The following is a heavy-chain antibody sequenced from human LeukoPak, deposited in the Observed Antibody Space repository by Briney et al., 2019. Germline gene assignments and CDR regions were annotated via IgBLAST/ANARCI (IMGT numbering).Heavy chain of an antibody. CDR1: GYTFTGYY. J-gene: IGHJ3*02. V-gene: IGHV1-2*02. CDR3: AREATTMIVVVTDAFDI. Sequence: APVKVSCKASGYTFTGYYMHWVRQAPGQGLEWMGWINPNSGGTNYAQKFQGRVTMTRDTSISTAYMELSRLRSDDTAVYYCAREATTMIVVVTDAFDIWGQGTMVTVSS. D-gene: IGHD3-22*01. CDR2: INPNSGGT.